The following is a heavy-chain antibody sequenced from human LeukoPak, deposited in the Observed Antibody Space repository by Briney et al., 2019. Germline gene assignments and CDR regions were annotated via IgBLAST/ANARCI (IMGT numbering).Heavy chain of an antibody. CDR1: GYSISSGYY. Sequence: SETLSLTCTVSGYSISSGYYWGWIRQPPGKGLEWIGSIYHSGSTYYNPSLKSRVTISVDTSKNQFSLKLSSVTAADMAVYYCARDLGIAARPDYWGQGTLVTVSS. CDR3: ARDLGIAARPDY. J-gene: IGHJ4*02. D-gene: IGHD6-6*01. V-gene: IGHV4-38-2*02. CDR2: IYHSGST.